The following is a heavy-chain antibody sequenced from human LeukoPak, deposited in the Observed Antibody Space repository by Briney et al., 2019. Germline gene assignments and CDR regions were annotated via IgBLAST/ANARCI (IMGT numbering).Heavy chain of an antibody. Sequence: GGSLRLSCAASGFTFSSYSMNWVRQAPGKGLEWVSSTSSSSSYIYYADSVKGRFTISRDNAKNSLYLQMNSLRAEDTAVYYCARVGSGDAFDIWGQGTMVTVSS. CDR1: GFTFSSYS. CDR2: TSSSSSYI. J-gene: IGHJ3*02. D-gene: IGHD2-15*01. V-gene: IGHV3-21*01. CDR3: ARVGSGDAFDI.